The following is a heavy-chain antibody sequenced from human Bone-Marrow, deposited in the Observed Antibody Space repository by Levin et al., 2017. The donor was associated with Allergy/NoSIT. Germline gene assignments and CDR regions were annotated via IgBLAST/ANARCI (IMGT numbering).Heavy chain of an antibody. Sequence: PAASVKVSCKASGYTFTSYYIHWVRQAPGQGLEWMGIINPSGGTTSYAQKFQGRVTMTRDTSTSTVYMGLSSLRSDDTAVYYCARDGGDSSTSNFYYYMDVWGKGTTVTVAS. CDR2: INPSGGTT. CDR1: GYTFTSYY. CDR3: ARDGGDSSTSNFYYYMDV. J-gene: IGHJ6*03. V-gene: IGHV1-46*01. D-gene: IGHD6-6*01.